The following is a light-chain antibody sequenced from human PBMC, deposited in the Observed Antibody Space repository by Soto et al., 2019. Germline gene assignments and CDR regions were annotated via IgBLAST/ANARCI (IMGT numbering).Light chain of an antibody. V-gene: IGKV3-15*01. J-gene: IGKJ4*01. CDR2: GAS. CDR3: QEFDKWPLT. Sequence: EIVVTQSPGTLSVSPGERAALSCRASQSVSTNLAWYQQKPGQAPRLLIYGASTRATGIPARFSGSGSGTEFTLSISSLQSEDFALYYCQEFDKWPLTFGGGTRVEIK. CDR1: QSVSTN.